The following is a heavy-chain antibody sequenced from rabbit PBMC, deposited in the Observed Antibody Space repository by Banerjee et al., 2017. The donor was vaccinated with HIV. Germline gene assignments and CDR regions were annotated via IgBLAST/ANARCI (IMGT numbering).Heavy chain of an antibody. J-gene: IGHJ4*01. V-gene: IGHV1S47*01. CDR1: GFDFSSYG. D-gene: IGHD6-1*01. CDR2: IDPVFGST. CDR3: ARDQAGYAGYGYGGFNL. Sequence: EESGGDLVKPGASLTLTCIASGFDFSSYGVSWVRQAPGKGLEWIGYIDPVFGSTYYASWVNGRFTISSHNAQNTLYLQLNSLTAADTATYFCARDQAGYAGYGYGGFNLWGPGTLVTVS.